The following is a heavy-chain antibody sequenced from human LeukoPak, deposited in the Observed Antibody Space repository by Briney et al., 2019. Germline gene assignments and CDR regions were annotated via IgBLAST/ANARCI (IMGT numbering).Heavy chain of an antibody. CDR3: ARDHAYAFDI. CDR2: VGSAI. Sequence: GGSLRLSCAASGFTFSSYSMNWVRQAPGKGLEWISYVGSAIYYADSVKGRFTISRDNAKNSLYLQMNSLRAEDTAVYYCARDHAYAFDIWGQGTLVTVSS. V-gene: IGHV3-48*01. CDR1: GFTFSSYS. J-gene: IGHJ3*02. D-gene: IGHD2-2*01.